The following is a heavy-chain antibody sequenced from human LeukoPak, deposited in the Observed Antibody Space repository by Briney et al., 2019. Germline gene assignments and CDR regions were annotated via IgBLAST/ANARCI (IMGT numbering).Heavy chain of an antibody. CDR2: ISGSGVST. D-gene: IGHD3-16*02. V-gene: IGHV3-23*01. J-gene: IGHJ4*02. Sequence: PGGSLRLSCAASGFSFTSYAMSWVRQAPGKGLEWVSDISGSGVSTYYADSVKGRFTTSRDNSKSTLYLQVNSLRAEDTAVYYCAKTRGVIATYFASWGQGTLVTVSS. CDR1: GFSFTSYA. CDR3: AKTRGVIATYFAS.